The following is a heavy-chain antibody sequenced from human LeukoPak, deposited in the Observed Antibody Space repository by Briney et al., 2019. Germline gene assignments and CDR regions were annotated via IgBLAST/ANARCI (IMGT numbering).Heavy chain of an antibody. Sequence: PGGSLRLSCAASGFTFSNYWMSWVRQAPGMGLEWVANIKQDGSEKYYVDSVKSRFTISRDNAKNSLYLQMNSLRAEDTAVFYCARRRCSSTSCFFDYWGQGTLVTVSS. D-gene: IGHD2-2*01. V-gene: IGHV3-7*01. J-gene: IGHJ4*02. CDR2: IKQDGSEK. CDR1: GFTFSNYW. CDR3: ARRRCSSTSCFFDY.